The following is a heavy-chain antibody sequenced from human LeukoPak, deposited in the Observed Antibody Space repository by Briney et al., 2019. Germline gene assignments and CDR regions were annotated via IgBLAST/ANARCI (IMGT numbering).Heavy chain of an antibody. CDR3: ATKGSSSDYYGIDV. V-gene: IGHV1-18*01. CDR2: ISPNNGKT. CDR1: GHTFTSYG. Sequence: GASVKVSCKTSGHTFTSYGITWVRQAPGQGLEWMAYISPNNGKTNYARNLQGRVTMTTDASTSTAYLELRSLISDDTAVYYCATKGSSSDYYGIDVWGQGTSVTVSS. D-gene: IGHD6-6*01. J-gene: IGHJ6*02.